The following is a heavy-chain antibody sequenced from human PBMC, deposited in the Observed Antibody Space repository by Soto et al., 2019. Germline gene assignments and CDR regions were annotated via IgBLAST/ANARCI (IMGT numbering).Heavy chain of an antibody. CDR1: GGTFNSYA. V-gene: IGHV1-69*13. CDR2: IIPIFGTA. Sequence: SVKVSCKASGGTFNSYAISWVRQAPGQGLEWMGGIIPIFGTANYAQKFQGRVTITADESTSTAYMELSSLRSEDTAVYYCASASQSVVPAAMDFDYWGQGTLVTVSS. D-gene: IGHD2-2*01. J-gene: IGHJ4*02. CDR3: ASASQSVVPAAMDFDY.